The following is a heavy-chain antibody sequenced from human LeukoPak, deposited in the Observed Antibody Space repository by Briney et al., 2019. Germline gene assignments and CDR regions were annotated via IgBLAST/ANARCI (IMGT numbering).Heavy chain of an antibody. Sequence: GASVKVSCKASGYTFTSYGISWVRQAPGQGLEWMGWISAYNGNTNYAQKFQGRVTITRDTSASTAYMELSSLRSEDTAVYYCARAQILGELGYFQHWGQGTLVTVSS. D-gene: IGHD3-16*01. CDR1: GYTFTSYG. J-gene: IGHJ1*01. CDR3: ARAQILGELGYFQH. CDR2: ISAYNGNT. V-gene: IGHV1-18*01.